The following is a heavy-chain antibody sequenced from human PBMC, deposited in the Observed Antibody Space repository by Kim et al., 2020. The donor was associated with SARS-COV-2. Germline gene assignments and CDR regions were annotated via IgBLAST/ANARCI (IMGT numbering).Heavy chain of an antibody. CDR3: AKVRARLLGYYYYGMDV. CDR1: GFTFSSYA. V-gene: IGHV3-23*01. Sequence: GGSLRLSCAASGFTFSSYAMSWVRQAPGKGLEWVSAISGSGGSTYYADSVKGRFTISRDNSKNTLYLQMNGLRAEDTAVYYCAKVRARLLGYYYYGMDVWGQGTTVTVSS. CDR2: ISGSGGST. J-gene: IGHJ6*02. D-gene: IGHD2-8*02.